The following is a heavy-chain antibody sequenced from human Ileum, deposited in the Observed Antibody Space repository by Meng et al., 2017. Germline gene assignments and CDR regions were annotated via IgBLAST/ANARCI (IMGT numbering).Heavy chain of an antibody. CDR1: GDSISTTNW. D-gene: IGHD4-23*01. CDR2: IYHSGLV. CDR3: AANSGKKMHS. Sequence: QVQLQESGPGLVKPSGTLSLTCAVSGDSISTTNWWNWVRPPPGEGLEWIGEIYHSGLVNYNLSLKSRVTLSIDKSKNQFSLKLISVTAADTGVYYCAANSGKKMHSWGQGTLVTVSS. J-gene: IGHJ4*02. V-gene: IGHV4-4*02.